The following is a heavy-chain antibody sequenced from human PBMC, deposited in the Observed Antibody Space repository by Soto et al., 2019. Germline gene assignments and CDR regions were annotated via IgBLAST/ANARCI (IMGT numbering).Heavy chain of an antibody. CDR3: ARSRGYTYDHYGMDV. J-gene: IGHJ6*02. CDR2: MNPNSGNT. Sequence: QVQLVQSGAEVKKPGASVKVSCTASGYTFTNYDIIWVRQATGQGLEWMGWMNPNSGNTATAQKFQGRVTFSRSTSISTAYVELSSLRSEDTAVYYCARSRGYTYDHYGMDVWGQGTTVTVSS. V-gene: IGHV1-8*01. D-gene: IGHD5-18*01. CDR1: GYTFTNYD.